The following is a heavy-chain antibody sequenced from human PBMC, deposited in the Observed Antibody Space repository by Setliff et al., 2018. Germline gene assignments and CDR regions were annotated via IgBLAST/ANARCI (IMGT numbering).Heavy chain of an antibody. Sequence: ESLKISCAASGFTFGDYSINWVRQAPGKGLEWVSSISSRSTSILYADSIKGRFTISRDXXXYSVYLXXXSXXVXXTXVYFCARVAMGAYCDSDSCQKYCFDYWGQGTVVTVSS. CDR1: GFTFGDYS. V-gene: IGHV3-21*01. J-gene: IGHJ4*02. CDR2: ISSRSTSI. CDR3: ARVAMGAYCDSDSCQKYCFDY. D-gene: IGHD2-21*01.